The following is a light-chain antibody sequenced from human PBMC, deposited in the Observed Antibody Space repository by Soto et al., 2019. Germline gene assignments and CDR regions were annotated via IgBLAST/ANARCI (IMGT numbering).Light chain of an antibody. CDR2: GAS. CDR1: QSVSSN. J-gene: IGKJ1*01. V-gene: IGKV3-15*01. CDR3: QQYGSSGT. Sequence: EILMTQSPATLSVSPGARATLSCRASQSVSSNLAWYQQKPGQAPSLLIYGASTRATGIPARFSGSGFGTEFTLTISSLEPEDAAVYYCQQYGSSGTFGQGTKVDIK.